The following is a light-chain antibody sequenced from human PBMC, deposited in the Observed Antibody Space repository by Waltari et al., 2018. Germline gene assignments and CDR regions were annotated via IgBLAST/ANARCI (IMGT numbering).Light chain of an antibody. CDR2: EVS. J-gene: IGLJ2*01. Sequence: QSALTQPASVSGSPGQSITISCTGTSSDVGNYNLVSWYQLHPGKAPKLMIYEVSKRPAGVSNRFCGSKSGNTASLTISGLQAEDEADYYCCSYAGSSTWVFGGGTRLTVL. V-gene: IGLV2-23*02. CDR1: SSDVGNYNL. CDR3: CSYAGSSTWV.